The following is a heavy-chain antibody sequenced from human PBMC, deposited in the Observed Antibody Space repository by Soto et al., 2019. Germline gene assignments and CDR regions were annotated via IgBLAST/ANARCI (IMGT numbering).Heavy chain of an antibody. V-gene: IGHV3-23*01. CDR1: GSTFSSFA. CDR3: AKNYYFDN. CDR2: ISGSGGGT. J-gene: IGHJ4*02. Sequence: PGGSLRLSCAASGSTFSSFAMSWVRQAPGKGLEWVSSISGSGGGTYYADSVKGRFTISRDNSKNTLYLQMNSLTAEDTAVYYCAKNYYFDNWGQGTLVTVSS.